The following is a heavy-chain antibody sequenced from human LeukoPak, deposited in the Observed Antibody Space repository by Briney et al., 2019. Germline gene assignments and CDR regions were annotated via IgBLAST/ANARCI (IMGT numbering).Heavy chain of an antibody. CDR1: GGSISSYY. D-gene: IGHD5-12*01. J-gene: IGHJ6*02. Sequence: SETLSLTCTVAGGSISSYYWSWIRQPPGKGLEWIGYIYYSGSTNYNPSLKSRVTISVDTSKNQFSLKLSSVTAADTAVYYCARQAEVWWLHRDYYYGMDVWGQGTTVTVSS. CDR3: ARQAEVWWLHRDYYYGMDV. CDR2: IYYSGST. V-gene: IGHV4-59*08.